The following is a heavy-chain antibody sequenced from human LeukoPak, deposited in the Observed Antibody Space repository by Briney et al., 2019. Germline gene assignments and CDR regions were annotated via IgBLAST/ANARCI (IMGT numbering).Heavy chain of an antibody. CDR2: IYYSGST. CDR1: GGSISSYY. V-gene: IGHV4-59*01. CDR3: ARERTGVGGADF. Sequence: SETLSLTCTVSGGSISSYYWSWIRQPPGKGLEWIGYIYYSGSTNYNPSLKSRVTISIDTSKNQFSLKLTSVTAADTAVYYCARERTGVGGADFWGQGTLVTVSS. D-gene: IGHD1-26*01. J-gene: IGHJ4*02.